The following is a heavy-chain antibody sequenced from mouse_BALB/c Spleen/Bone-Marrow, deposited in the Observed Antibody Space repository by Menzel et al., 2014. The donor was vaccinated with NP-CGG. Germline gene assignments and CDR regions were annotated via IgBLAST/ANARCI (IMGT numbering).Heavy chain of an antibody. J-gene: IGHJ4*01. Sequence: EVKLVESGPDLVKPGASVKISCKASGYSFSGYYMHWVKQSHGKSLEWIGRVHPNNGGTSYNQKFKGKAILNVDMSSSTAYMEVRSLTSEDSAVYYCARYGSYVGGTMDYWCQGTSVTVSS. D-gene: IGHD1-1*02. V-gene: IGHV1-26*01. CDR1: GYSFSGYY. CDR3: ARYGSYVGGTMDY. CDR2: VHPNNGGT.